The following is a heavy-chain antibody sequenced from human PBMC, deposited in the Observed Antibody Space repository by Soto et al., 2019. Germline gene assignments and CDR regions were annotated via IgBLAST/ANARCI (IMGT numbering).Heavy chain of an antibody. CDR1: GGAFSSYA. CDR2: IIPIFGTA. D-gene: IGHD4-4*01. J-gene: IGHJ4*02. CDR3: ARVEVTRNYFDY. V-gene: IGHV1-69*06. Sequence: SVKVSCKASGGAFSSYAISWVRQAPGQGLEWMGGIIPIFGTANYAQKFQGRVTITADKSTSTAYMELSSLRSEDTAVYYCARVEVTRNYFDYWGQGTLVTVSS.